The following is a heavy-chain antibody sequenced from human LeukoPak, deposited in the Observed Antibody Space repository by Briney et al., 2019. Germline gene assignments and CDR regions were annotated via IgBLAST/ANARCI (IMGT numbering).Heavy chain of an antibody. D-gene: IGHD3-3*01. Sequence: PGGSLRLSCAASGFTVSSNYMSWVRQAPGKGLEWVSVIYSGGSTYYADSVKGRFTISRDNSKNTLYLQMNSLSAEDTAVYYCARYYDGPDYFDYWGQGTLVTVSS. CDR2: IYSGGST. J-gene: IGHJ4*02. CDR1: GFTVSSNY. V-gene: IGHV3-53*01. CDR3: ARYYDGPDYFDY.